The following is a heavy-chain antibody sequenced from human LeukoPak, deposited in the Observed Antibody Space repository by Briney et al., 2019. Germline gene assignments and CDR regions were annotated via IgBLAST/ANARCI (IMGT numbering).Heavy chain of an antibody. V-gene: IGHV3-48*01. J-gene: IGHJ4*02. CDR2: LSSGLETI. CDR1: GLSFSSNG. CDR3: VTDFPAY. Sequence: GGSLRLSCAVSGLSFSSNGMHWIRQTPGKGLEWLSYLSSGLETIYYADSVKGRFTISRDNANNFLYLQMNSLRVEDSALYYCVTDFPAYWGQGTLVTVSS.